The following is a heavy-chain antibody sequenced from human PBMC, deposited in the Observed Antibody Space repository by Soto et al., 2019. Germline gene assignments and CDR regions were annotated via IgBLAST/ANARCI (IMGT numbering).Heavy chain of an antibody. CDR3: ARGNRDWYSSSIEGDWFDP. Sequence: GASVKVSCKASGGTFSSYAISWVRQAPGQGLEWMGGIIPIFGTANYAQKFQGRVTITADESTGTAYMELSSLRSEDTAVYYCARGNRDWYSSSIEGDWFDPWGQGTLVTVSS. CDR2: IIPIFGTA. V-gene: IGHV1-69*13. J-gene: IGHJ5*02. D-gene: IGHD6-6*01. CDR1: GGTFSSYA.